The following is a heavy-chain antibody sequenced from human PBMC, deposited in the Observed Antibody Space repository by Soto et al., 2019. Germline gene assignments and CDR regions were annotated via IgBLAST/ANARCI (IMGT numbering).Heavy chain of an antibody. J-gene: IGHJ4*02. CDR3: AKESMPEHYGDTLFDH. CDR1: GFSFSSYA. V-gene: IGHV3-23*01. CDR2: FSAGGRA. Sequence: EVQLLESGGGLVQPGGSLRLSCEASGFSFSSYALSWVRQAPGKGLEWVSTFSAGGRAYYADSVKGRFTIAKDFSKNTLHLQTNSLRAEDTAVYYCAKESMPEHYGDTLFDHWGQGTRVTASS. D-gene: IGHD4-17*01.